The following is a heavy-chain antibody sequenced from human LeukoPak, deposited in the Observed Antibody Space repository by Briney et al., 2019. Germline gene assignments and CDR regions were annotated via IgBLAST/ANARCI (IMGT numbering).Heavy chain of an antibody. CDR1: GFTFSDYY. Sequence: PGGSLRLSCAASGFTFSDYYMSWIRQAPGKGLEWVSYISSSGSTIYYADSVKGRFTISRDNAKNSLYLQMNSLRAEDTAVYHCARDAVTMVRGVNYWGQGTLVTVSS. CDR2: ISSSGSTI. CDR3: ARDAVTMVRGVNY. D-gene: IGHD3-10*01. J-gene: IGHJ4*02. V-gene: IGHV3-11*01.